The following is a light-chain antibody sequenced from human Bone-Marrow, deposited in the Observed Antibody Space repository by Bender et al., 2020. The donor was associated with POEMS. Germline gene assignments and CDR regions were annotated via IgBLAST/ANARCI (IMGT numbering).Light chain of an antibody. Sequence: QSALTQPASVSGSPGQSITISCTGTSSDIGDSDYVSWYQQHPDKAPKLIIYEVTKRPSGVPDRFSGSKSGNTASLTISGLQAEDEADYYCFSYGGTYTWVFGGGTELTVL. CDR3: FSYGGTYTWV. J-gene: IGLJ3*02. V-gene: IGLV2-11*01. CDR1: SSDIGDSDY. CDR2: EVT.